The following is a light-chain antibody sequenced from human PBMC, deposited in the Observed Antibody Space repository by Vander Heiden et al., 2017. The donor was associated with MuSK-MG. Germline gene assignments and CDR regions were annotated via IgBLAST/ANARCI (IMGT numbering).Light chain of an antibody. Sequence: ESVFTQSPTTLSFSPGERATLSCTASPSVSRYLAWYQLEPGQAPRLLIYDAAHRANVIKARFSGSGDGTDVNLTISSLVPEVFDVFYCQQRINGPETLTFGQGTRLEIK. CDR2: DAA. CDR3: QQRINGPETLT. J-gene: IGKJ5*01. CDR1: PSVSRY. V-gene: IGKV3-11*01.